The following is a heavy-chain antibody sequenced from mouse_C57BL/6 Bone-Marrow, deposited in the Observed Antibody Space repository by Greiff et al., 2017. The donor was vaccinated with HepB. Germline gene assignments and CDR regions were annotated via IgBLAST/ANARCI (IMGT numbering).Heavy chain of an antibody. CDR3: ARGLIYYDYDWYFDV. V-gene: IGHV1-81*01. Sequence: VQLQQSGAELARPGASVKLSCKASGYTFTSYGISWVKQRTGQGLEWIGEIYTRSGNTYYNEKFKGKATLTADKSSSTAYLELRSLTSEDSAVYFCARGLIYYDYDWYFDVWGTGTTVTVSS. CDR2: IYTRSGNT. CDR1: GYTFTSYG. J-gene: IGHJ1*03. D-gene: IGHD2-4*01.